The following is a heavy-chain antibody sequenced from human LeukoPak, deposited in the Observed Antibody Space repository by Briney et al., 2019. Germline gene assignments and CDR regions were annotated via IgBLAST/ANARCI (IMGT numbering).Heavy chain of an antibody. CDR1: GYTFTSYG. CDR2: IIPIFGTA. Sequence: ASVNVSCKASGYTFTSYGISWVRQAPGQGLEWMGGIIPIFGTANYAQKFQGRVTITADESTSTAYMELSSLRSEDTAVYYCARATLGYCSSTSCYTYYYYGMDVWGQGTTVTVSS. J-gene: IGHJ6*02. V-gene: IGHV1-69*13. D-gene: IGHD2-2*01. CDR3: ARATLGYCSSTSCYTYYYYGMDV.